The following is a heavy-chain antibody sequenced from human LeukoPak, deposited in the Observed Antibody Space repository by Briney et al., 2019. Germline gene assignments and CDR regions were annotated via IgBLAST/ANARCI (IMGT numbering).Heavy chain of an antibody. CDR3: ARDKEDYFDY. V-gene: IGHV3-21*01. CDR1: GVTFSSNS. Sequence: GGPRRLSGAASGVTFSSNSRDWVGQAPGKGLEWFSSISSSSSYIYYADSVKGRFTISRDNAKNSLYLQMNSLRAEDTAVYYCARDKEDYFDYWGQGTLVTVSS. CDR2: ISSSSSYI. J-gene: IGHJ4*02.